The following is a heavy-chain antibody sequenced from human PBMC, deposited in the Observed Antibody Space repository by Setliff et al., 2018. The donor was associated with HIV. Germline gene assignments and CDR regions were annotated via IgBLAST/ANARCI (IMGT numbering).Heavy chain of an antibody. V-gene: IGHV4-34*01. Sequence: PSETLSLTCAVYGGSFSAYYWSWIRQPPGKGLEWIGEINHSGSTNYNSSLKSRVTMSVDTSKNQFSLKLSSVTAADTAVYYCASLFHDTSAPWLYYFDYWGQGTLVTVSS. CDR1: GGSFSAYY. CDR3: ASLFHDTSAPWLYYFDY. CDR2: INHSGST. J-gene: IGHJ4*02. D-gene: IGHD3-22*01.